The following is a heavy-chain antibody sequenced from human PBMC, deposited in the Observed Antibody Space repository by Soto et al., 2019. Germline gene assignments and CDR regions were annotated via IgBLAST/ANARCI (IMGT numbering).Heavy chain of an antibody. V-gene: IGHV1-69*14. CDR1: GGTFSNYP. D-gene: IGHD5-12*01. CDR3: ARGNHRWLQLWYFDL. CDR2: IIPIFGTV. Sequence: QVQLVQSGAEVKKPGSSVKVSCKASGGTFSNYPISWVRQAPGQGLEWMGGIIPIFGTVNYAQKFQGRVTITAYKSTSTAYMELSSLRSEDTAVYYCARGNHRWLQLWYFDLWGRGTLVTVSS. J-gene: IGHJ2*01.